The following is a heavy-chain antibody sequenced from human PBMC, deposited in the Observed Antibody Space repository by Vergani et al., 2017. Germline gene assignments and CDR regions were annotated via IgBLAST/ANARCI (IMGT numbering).Heavy chain of an antibody. J-gene: IGHJ4*02. Sequence: EVQLVESGGGLVQPGGSLRLSCAASGFTFSSYSMNWVRQAPGKGVEWVSYISSSSSTIYYADSVKGRFTISRDNAKNSLYLQMNSLRAEDTAVYYCMGYCSSTSCYAGADRAYWGQGTLVTVSS. CDR2: ISSSSSTI. D-gene: IGHD2-2*01. V-gene: IGHV3-48*01. CDR1: GFTFSSYS. CDR3: MGYCSSTSCYAGADRAY.